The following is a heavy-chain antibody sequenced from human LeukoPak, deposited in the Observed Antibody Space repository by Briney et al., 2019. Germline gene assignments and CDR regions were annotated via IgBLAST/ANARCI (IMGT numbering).Heavy chain of an antibody. V-gene: IGHV3-30*04. CDR2: ISYDGSNK. CDR3: TSHSSTWYNPSDY. J-gene: IGHJ4*02. D-gene: IGHD6-13*01. Sequence: SLTLSCAASGLTFSSYTMHWVRQAPGEGLGCVTFISYDGSNKYYADSVKGRYTISRDNSKNTLYLQMNSLRAEDTAVYYCTSHSSTWYNPSDYWGQGTLVTVSS. CDR1: GLTFSSYT.